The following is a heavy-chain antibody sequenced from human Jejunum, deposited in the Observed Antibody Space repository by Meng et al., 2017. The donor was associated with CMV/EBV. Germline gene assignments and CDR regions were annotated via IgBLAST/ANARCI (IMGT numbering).Heavy chain of an antibody. CDR3: ARDPSGSTWYYFDY. CDR1: GFTFSSYS. J-gene: IGHJ4*02. V-gene: IGHV3-48*04. Sequence: GFTFSSYSINWVRQAPGKGLEWVSYIGSSSSSIYYADSVKGRFTISRDNAKNSLYLQMNSLRAEDTAVYYCARDPSGSTWYYFDYWGQGTLGTVSS. CDR2: IGSSSSSI. D-gene: IGHD6-13*01.